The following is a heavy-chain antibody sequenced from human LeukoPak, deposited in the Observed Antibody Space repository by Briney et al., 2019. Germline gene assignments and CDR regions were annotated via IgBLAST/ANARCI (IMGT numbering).Heavy chain of an antibody. CDR2: ISGSGGST. D-gene: IGHD4-17*01. CDR1: GFTFSRNA. CDR3: AKERETTTAFDS. V-gene: IGHV3-23*01. Sequence: GGSLRLSCAASGFTFSRNAMSWVRQAPGKGLEWVSAISGSGGSTNYADSVKGRFTISRDNSKNTLYLQMSSLRVEDTAVYFCAKERETTTAFDSWGQGTLVTVS. J-gene: IGHJ4*02.